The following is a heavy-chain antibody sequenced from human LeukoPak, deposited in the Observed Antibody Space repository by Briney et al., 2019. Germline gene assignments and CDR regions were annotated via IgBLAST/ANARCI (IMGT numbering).Heavy chain of an antibody. Sequence: PSETLSLTCAVYGGSFSGYYWSWIRQPPGKGLEWIGEINHSGSTNYNPSLKSRVTISVDTSKNQFSLKLSSVTAADTAVYYCARGRASGWFLDALDIRGQGTMVTVSS. V-gene: IGHV4-34*01. CDR1: GGSFSGYY. CDR2: INHSGST. D-gene: IGHD6-19*01. CDR3: ARGRASGWFLDALDI. J-gene: IGHJ3*02.